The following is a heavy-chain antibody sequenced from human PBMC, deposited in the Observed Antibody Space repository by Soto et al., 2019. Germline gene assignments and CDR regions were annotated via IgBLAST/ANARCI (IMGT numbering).Heavy chain of an antibody. Sequence: QVLLVESGGGVAQPGRSLRLSCAASKSIFTGYGMHWVRQTPVKGLEWVAVIRFDGTDEHYADSVNGLFTISRDNSKNMLYLKMNSLRVEDTALYYFARDGIGGSAFRGFLDYWAQGTLVTVSS. CDR3: ARDGIGGSAFRGFLDY. D-gene: IGHD2-15*01. CDR2: IRFDGTDE. V-gene: IGHV3-33*01. J-gene: IGHJ4*02. CDR1: KSIFTGYG.